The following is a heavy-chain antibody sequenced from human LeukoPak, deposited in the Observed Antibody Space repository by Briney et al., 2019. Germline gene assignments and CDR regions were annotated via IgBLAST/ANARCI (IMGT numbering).Heavy chain of an antibody. Sequence: GGSLRLSCEASGFTFDSYAMNWVRQAPGKGLEWVSLISDGGVTTYYADSVKGRLTISRDNSKNTLYLQMNSLRAEDTAVYSCARGMTYYYDGSGYKENLYYYYYMDVWGKGTTVTVSS. CDR3: ARGMTYYYDGSGYKENLYYYYYMDV. V-gene: IGHV3-23*01. D-gene: IGHD3-22*01. J-gene: IGHJ6*03. CDR1: GFTFDSYA. CDR2: ISDGGVTT.